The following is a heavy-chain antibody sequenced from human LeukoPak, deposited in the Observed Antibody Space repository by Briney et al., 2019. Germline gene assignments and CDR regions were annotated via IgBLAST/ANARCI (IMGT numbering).Heavy chain of an antibody. D-gene: IGHD3-22*01. Sequence: GGSLRLSCAASGFTFSSYAMSWVRQAPGKGLEWVSAISGSGGSAYYADSVKGRFTISRDNSKNTLYLQMNSLRAEDTAVYYCAKDLDSSGYYPGYWGQGTLVTVSS. V-gene: IGHV3-23*01. CDR2: ISGSGGSA. CDR3: AKDLDSSGYYPGY. J-gene: IGHJ4*02. CDR1: GFTFSSYA.